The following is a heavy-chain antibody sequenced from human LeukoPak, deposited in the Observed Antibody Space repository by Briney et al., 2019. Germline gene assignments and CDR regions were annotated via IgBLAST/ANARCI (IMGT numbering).Heavy chain of an antibody. CDR2: IYTSGST. D-gene: IGHD2-15*01. CDR3: ARGGSSGGSCFFDY. CDR1: GGSISSYY. V-gene: IGHV4-4*07. Sequence: PSETLSLTCTVSGGSISSYYWSWIRQPAGKGLEWIGRIYTSGSTNYNPSLKSRVTMSVDTSKNQFSLKLSSVTAADTAVYCCARGGSSGGSCFFDYWGQGTLVTVSS. J-gene: IGHJ4*02.